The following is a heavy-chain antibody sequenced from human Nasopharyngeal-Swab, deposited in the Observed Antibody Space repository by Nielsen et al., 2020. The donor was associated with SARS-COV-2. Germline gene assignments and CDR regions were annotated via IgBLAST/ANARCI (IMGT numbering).Heavy chain of an antibody. Sequence: GESLKISCAASGFTFSDYYMSWIRQAPGKGLEWVSYISSSGSTIYYADSVKGRFTISRDSAKNSLYLQMNSLRAEDTAVYYCARDSERYSYGYDYYYYGMDVWGQGTTVTVSS. CDR2: ISSSGSTI. D-gene: IGHD5-18*01. J-gene: IGHJ6*02. V-gene: IGHV3-11*01. CDR1: GFTFSDYY. CDR3: ARDSERYSYGYDYYYYGMDV.